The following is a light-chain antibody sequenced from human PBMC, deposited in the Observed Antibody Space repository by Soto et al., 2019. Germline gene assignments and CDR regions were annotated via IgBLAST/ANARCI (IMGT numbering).Light chain of an antibody. Sequence: DVVMTQSPLSLSVTLGQPASISCRSSQSLIFSDGNAYLNWFHQRPGQSPRRLIYQVSNRDSGVPDRFSGSGSGADFTLRISRVEAEDVGVDYCMQTTHWPPYTFGQGTKLEIK. CDR2: QVS. CDR1: QSLIFSDGNAY. CDR3: MQTTHWPPYT. J-gene: IGKJ2*01. V-gene: IGKV2-30*01.